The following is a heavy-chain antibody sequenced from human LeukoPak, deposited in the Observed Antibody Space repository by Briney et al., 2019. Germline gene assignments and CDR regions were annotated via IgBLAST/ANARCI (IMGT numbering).Heavy chain of an antibody. Sequence: GGSLRLSCAASGFTFSSYTMNWVRQAPGKGLEWVSSISSSSSYIYYADSVKGRFIISRDNAENSLYLQMNSLRAEDTAVYYCARDLHEYYFDYWGQGTLVTVSS. V-gene: IGHV3-21*01. CDR2: ISSSSSYI. J-gene: IGHJ4*02. CDR1: GFTFSSYT. CDR3: ARDLHEYYFDY.